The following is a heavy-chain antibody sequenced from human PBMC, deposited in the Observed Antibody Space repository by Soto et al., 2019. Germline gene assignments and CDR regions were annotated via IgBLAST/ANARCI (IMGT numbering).Heavy chain of an antibody. CDR3: ARAPIAAAGTWWTLVGYYGMDV. D-gene: IGHD6-13*01. Sequence: QVQLVQSGAEVKKPGSSVKVSCKASGGTFSSYAISWVRQAPGQGLEWMGGIIPIFGTANYAQKFQGRVTITADDSTSTAYMELSSLRSEDTAVYYCARAPIAAAGTWWTLVGYYGMDVWGQGTTVTVSS. CDR2: IIPIFGTA. J-gene: IGHJ6*02. CDR1: GGTFSSYA. V-gene: IGHV1-69*01.